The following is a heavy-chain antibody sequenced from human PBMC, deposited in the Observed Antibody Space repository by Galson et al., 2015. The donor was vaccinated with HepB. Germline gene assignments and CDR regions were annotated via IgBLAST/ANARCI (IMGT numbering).Heavy chain of an antibody. J-gene: IGHJ4*02. CDR1: GFTFSSYG. Sequence: SLRLSCAASGFTFSSYGMHWVRQAPGKGLEWVAVISYDGSNKYYADSVKGRFTISRDNSKNTLHLRMNSLRAEDTAVYYCAKEAAISFAVDYWGQGTLVTVSS. CDR2: ISYDGSNK. D-gene: IGHD3-3*01. CDR3: AKEAAISFAVDY. V-gene: IGHV3-30*18.